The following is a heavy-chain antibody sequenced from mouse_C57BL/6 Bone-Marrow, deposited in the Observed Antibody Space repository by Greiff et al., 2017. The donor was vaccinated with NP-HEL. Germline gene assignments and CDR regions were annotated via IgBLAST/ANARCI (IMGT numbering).Heavy chain of an antibody. CDR1: GYTFTDYY. J-gene: IGHJ2*01. CDR3: ARGRYYGHY. CDR2: INPYNGGT. Sequence: VQLQQSGPVLVKPGASVKMSCKASGYTFTDYYMNWVKQSHGKSLEWIGVINPYNGGTSYNQKVKGQATLTVDKSSSTAYMERNSLTSEDSAVYYCARGRYYGHYWGQGTTLTVSS. D-gene: IGHD1-2*01. V-gene: IGHV1-19*01.